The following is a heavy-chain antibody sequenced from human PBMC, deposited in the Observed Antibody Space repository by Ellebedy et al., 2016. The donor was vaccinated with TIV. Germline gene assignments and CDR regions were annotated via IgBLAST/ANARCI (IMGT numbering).Heavy chain of an antibody. Sequence: PGGSLRLSCKASGYSFTTYWISWVRQMPGKGLEWMGRIDPSDSYTNYSPSFHGHDTMSVDTSPSTAYLQWSRLRGSDTAIYYCTRHRQGAYETLTGSAMDAWGQGTTVTVSS. J-gene: IGHJ6*02. CDR1: GYSFTTYW. CDR2: IDPSDSYT. V-gene: IGHV5-10-1*01. D-gene: IGHD3-9*01. CDR3: TRHRQGAYETLTGSAMDA.